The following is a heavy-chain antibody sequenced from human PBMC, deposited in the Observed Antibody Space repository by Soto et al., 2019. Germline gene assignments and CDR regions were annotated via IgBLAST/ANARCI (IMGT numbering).Heavy chain of an antibody. CDR1: GYTLTELS. Sequence: ASVKVSCKVSGYTLTELSMHWVRQAPGKGLEWMGGFDPEDGETIYAKKFQGRVTMTKDTSTDTAYMELSSLRSEDTAVYYCSTQRGDGSYPHAGGYDIWGQGTLVTVSS. CDR3: STQRGDGSYPHAGGYDI. J-gene: IGHJ3*02. CDR2: FDPEDGET. V-gene: IGHV1-24*01. D-gene: IGHD2-21*01.